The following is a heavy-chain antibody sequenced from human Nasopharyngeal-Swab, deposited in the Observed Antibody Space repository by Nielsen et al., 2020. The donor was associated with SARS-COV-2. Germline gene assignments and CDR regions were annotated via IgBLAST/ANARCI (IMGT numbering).Heavy chain of an antibody. V-gene: IGHV4-39*01. Sequence: SETLSLTCTVSGDSISSSSYYWGWIRQPPGKGLEWIGSMYYSGSTYYNASLKSRVTISVDTSKNQFSLKLSSVTAADTPVYYCARQGGGSYYDNWFDPWGQGTLVTVSS. CDR3: ARQGGGSYYDNWFDP. J-gene: IGHJ5*02. D-gene: IGHD1-26*01. CDR1: GDSISSSSYY. CDR2: MYYSGST.